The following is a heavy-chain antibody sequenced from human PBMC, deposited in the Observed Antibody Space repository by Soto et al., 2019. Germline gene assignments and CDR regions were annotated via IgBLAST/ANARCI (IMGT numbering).Heavy chain of an antibody. CDR2: IIPIFGTA. J-gene: IGHJ5*02. CDR3: AVYCSGGSCYLVRNNWFDP. D-gene: IGHD2-15*01. Sequence: ASVKVSCKASGGTFSSYAIGWVRQAPGQGLEWMGGIIPIFGTANYAQKFQGRVTITADESTSTAYMELSSLRSEDTAVYYCAVYCSGGSCYLVRNNWFDPGGQGTLVTVSS. CDR1: GGTFSSYA. V-gene: IGHV1-69*13.